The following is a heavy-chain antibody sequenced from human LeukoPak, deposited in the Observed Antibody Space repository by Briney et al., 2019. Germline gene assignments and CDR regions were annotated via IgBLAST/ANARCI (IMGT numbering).Heavy chain of an antibody. Sequence: PGGSLRLSCAASGFTVSSYMSWVRRAPGKGLEWVSVIYDGGNTNYADSVKGRFTISRDTSKNTLFLQMNSLRAEDTGVYYCVGATRWLAYDYWGQGTLVTVSS. V-gene: IGHV3-53*01. J-gene: IGHJ4*02. CDR1: GFTVSSY. D-gene: IGHD6-19*01. CDR2: IYDGGNT. CDR3: VGATRWLAYDY.